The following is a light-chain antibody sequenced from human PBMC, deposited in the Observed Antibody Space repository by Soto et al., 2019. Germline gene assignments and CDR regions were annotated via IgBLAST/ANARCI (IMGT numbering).Light chain of an antibody. CDR2: GAS. Sequence: ERVMTQSPATRSVSPGERATLSCRASQSVSSNLAWYQQKPGQAPRLLIYGASTRATGIPARFSGSGSGTEFTLTISSLQSEDFAVYYCQQYNNWPPWTFGQGTKVDIK. CDR1: QSVSSN. CDR3: QQYNNWPPWT. J-gene: IGKJ1*01. V-gene: IGKV3-15*01.